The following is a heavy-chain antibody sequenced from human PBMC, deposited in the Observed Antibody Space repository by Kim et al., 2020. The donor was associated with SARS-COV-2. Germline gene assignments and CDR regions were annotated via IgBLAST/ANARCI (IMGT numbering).Heavy chain of an antibody. CDR2: ISGSGGTT. Sequence: GGSLRLSCAGSGFAFSSYAMNWVRQAPGKGLEWVSVISGSGGTTDYADSVKGRFTISRDNSKNTLSLQMSSLRGEDTAVYYCARRGEFSTRWYPSWFDSWGLGTLVTVSS. V-gene: IGHV3-23*01. CDR3: ARRGEFSTRWYPSWFDS. J-gene: IGHJ5*01. D-gene: IGHD6-13*01. CDR1: GFAFSSYA.